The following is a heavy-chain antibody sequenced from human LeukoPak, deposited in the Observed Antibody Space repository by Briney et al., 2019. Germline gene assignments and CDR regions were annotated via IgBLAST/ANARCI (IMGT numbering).Heavy chain of an antibody. V-gene: IGHV3-23*01. J-gene: IGHJ4*02. CDR2: ITGSGGST. CDR3: AKDLSYSGSYYAGDFDY. D-gene: IGHD1-26*01. CDR1: GFTFSSYG. Sequence: PGGTLRLSCAASGFTFSSYGMSWVRQAPGKGLDWVSVITGSGGSTYYADSVKGRFTISRDNSKNTLYLQMNSLRAEDTAVYYCAKDLSYSGSYYAGDFDYWGQGTLVTVSS.